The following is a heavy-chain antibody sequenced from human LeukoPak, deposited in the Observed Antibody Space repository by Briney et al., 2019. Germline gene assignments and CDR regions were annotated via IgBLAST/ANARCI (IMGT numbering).Heavy chain of an antibody. CDR1: GGSFSGYY. D-gene: IGHD5-12*01. CDR3: ARGYRYSGLHKYGWGVRLFDY. Sequence: PSETLSLTCAVYGGSFSGYYWSWIRQPPGKGLEWIGEINHSGSTNYNPSLKSRVTISVDTSKNQFSLKLSSVTAADTAVYYCARGYRYSGLHKYGWGVRLFDYWGQGTLVTVSS. J-gene: IGHJ4*02. CDR2: INHSGST. V-gene: IGHV4-34*01.